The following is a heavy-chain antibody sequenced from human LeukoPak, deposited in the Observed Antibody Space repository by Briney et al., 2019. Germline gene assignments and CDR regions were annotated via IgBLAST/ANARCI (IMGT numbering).Heavy chain of an antibody. J-gene: IGHJ4*02. CDR1: GFTFSSHA. V-gene: IGHV3-23*01. CDR2: ISGGNGNTYYA. D-gene: IGHD3-9*01. CDR3: AKFYDILTGYFDY. Sequence: GGSLRLACAASGFTFSSHAMSWVRQSPGKGLEWVSAISGGNGNTYYAYYADSVRGRFTISRDSSKNTLYLQMNSLRAEDTAVYYCAKFYDILTGYFDYWGQGTLVTVSS.